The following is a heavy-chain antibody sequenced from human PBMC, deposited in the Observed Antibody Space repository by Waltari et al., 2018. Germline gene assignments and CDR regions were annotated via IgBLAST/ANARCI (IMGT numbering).Heavy chain of an antibody. CDR2: ISWDGGST. CDR3: AKDMGPSRYDSSGYFDY. CDR1: GFTFDDYT. D-gene: IGHD3-22*01. J-gene: IGHJ4*02. V-gene: IGHV3-43*01. Sequence: EVQLVESGEVVVQPGGSLRLSCAASGFTFDDYTMHWVRQAPGKGLEWVSLISWDGGSTYYADSVKGRFTISRDNSKNSLYLQMNSLRTEDTALYYCAKDMGPSRYDSSGYFDYWGQGTLVTVSS.